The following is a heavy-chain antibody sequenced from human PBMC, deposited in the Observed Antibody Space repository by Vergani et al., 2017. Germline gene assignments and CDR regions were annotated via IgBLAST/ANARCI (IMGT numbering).Heavy chain of an antibody. Sequence: QVQLHQWGAGLLKTSETLSLTCAVSGAAFNSYQWTWIRQSPGRGLEWMWEIDDKGKSICNPTLKSRVTISVDNSKRHFSLHVTSVTAADSAMYYCVRRDFWVGPRTFDFWGAGTPVTVSS. CDR3: VRRDFWVGPRTFDF. CDR1: GAAFNSYQ. V-gene: IGHV4-34*01. CDR2: IDDKGKS. D-gene: IGHD3-3*01. J-gene: IGHJ3*01.